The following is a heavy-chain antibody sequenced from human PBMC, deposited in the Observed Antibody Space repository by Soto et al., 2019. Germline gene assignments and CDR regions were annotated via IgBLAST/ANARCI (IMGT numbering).Heavy chain of an antibody. Sequence: SETLSLTCTVSGGSISSYYWSWIRQPPGKGLEWIGYIYYSGSTNYNPSLRSRVTISVDTSKNQFSLKLSSVTAADTAVYYCARGRPQKGGYCSSTSCYSYYYYYMDVWGKGTTVTVSS. D-gene: IGHD2-2*01. J-gene: IGHJ6*03. CDR3: ARGRPQKGGYCSSTSCYSYYYYYMDV. V-gene: IGHV4-59*01. CDR1: GGSISSYY. CDR2: IYYSGST.